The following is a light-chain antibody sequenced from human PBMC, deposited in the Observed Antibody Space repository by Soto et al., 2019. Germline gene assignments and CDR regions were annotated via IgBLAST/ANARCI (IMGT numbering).Light chain of an antibody. CDR3: QQSYTTPRT. CDR2: AAS. Sequence: DIQMSQSPSSLSASVGDRVTITCRASQSISTYLNWYQHKPGKAPRLLMHAASSLDRGVPSRFSGSGSGTDFTLIISSLQPEDFATYYCQQSYTTPRTFGQGTKVDIK. V-gene: IGKV1-39*01. CDR1: QSISTY. J-gene: IGKJ1*01.